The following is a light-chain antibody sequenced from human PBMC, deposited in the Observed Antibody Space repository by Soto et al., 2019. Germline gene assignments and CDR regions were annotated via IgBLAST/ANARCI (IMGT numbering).Light chain of an antibody. CDR2: GAS. Sequence: EIVLTQSPGTLSLSPGERATLSCRASQSVSSSYLAWYQQKPGQAPRLLIYGASSRATGIPDRFSGSGSATDFTLTISRLEPEDFAVYYCQQYGSSLFTFGPATKVDIK. V-gene: IGKV3-20*01. J-gene: IGKJ3*01. CDR3: QQYGSSLFT. CDR1: QSVSSSY.